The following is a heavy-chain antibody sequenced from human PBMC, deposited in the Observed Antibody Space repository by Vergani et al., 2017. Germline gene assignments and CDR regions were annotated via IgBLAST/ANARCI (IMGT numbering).Heavy chain of an antibody. CDR2: INHSGST. J-gene: IGHJ5*02. CDR3: ARDILATMGHNWFDP. Sequence: QVQLQHWGAGLLKPSETLSLTCAVYDGSFRGYYWSWIRQPPGKGLEWIGKINHSGSTNYNPSLQSRVTISVDTSKNLFSLKLSSVTAADTAVYYCARDILATMGHNWFDPWGQGTLVTVSS. CDR1: DGSFRGYY. V-gene: IGHV4-34*01. D-gene: IGHD5-12*01.